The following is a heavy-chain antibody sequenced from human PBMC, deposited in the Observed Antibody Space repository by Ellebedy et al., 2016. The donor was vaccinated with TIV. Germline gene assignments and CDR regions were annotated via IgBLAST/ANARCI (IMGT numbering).Heavy chain of an antibody. D-gene: IGHD5-12*01. CDR3: TREGYSGYAAGIDY. V-gene: IGHV4-31*03. CDR1: GGSISSGGFY. J-gene: IGHJ4*02. CDR2: IYYSGNT. Sequence: SETLSLXXTVSGGSISSGGFYWSWIRQFPGKGLEWIGYIYYSGNTDYNPSLKSRVSISGDTSKNQFSLKLSSVTAADTAVYYCTREGYSGYAAGIDYWGQGSLVTVSS.